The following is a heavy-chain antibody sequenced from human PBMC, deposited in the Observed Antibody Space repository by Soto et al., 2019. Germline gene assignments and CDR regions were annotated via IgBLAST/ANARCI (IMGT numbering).Heavy chain of an antibody. CDR1: GYTFTNYL. CDR3: AASIFYYGMDV. V-gene: IGHV5-51*01. CDR2: IYPGDSDT. Sequence: GESLEISCKGSGYTFTNYLIGWVRQMPGKGPEWMGIIYPGDSDTKYNPSFQGQVTISADKSITTTYLQWSSLKASDTAIYYCAASIFYYGMDVWGQGTTVTVSS. J-gene: IGHJ6*02.